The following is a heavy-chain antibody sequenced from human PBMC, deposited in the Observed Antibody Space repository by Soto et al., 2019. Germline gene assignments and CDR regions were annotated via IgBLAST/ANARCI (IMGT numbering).Heavy chain of an antibody. Sequence: SETLSLTCAVYGGSFSGYYWSWIRQPPGKGLEWIGEINHSGSTNYNPSLKSRVTISVDTSKNQFSLKLSSVTAADTAVYYCARESSNYWYFDLWGRGTLVTVSS. J-gene: IGHJ2*01. CDR2: INHSGST. CDR1: GGSFSGYY. D-gene: IGHD4-4*01. CDR3: ARESSNYWYFDL. V-gene: IGHV4-34*01.